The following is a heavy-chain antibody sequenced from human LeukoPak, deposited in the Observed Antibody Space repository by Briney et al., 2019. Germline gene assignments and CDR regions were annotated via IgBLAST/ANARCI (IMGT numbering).Heavy chain of an antibody. CDR2: IYPGDSDT. CDR3: ARRDTRGLVGGLDY. D-gene: IGHD1-26*01. V-gene: IGHV5-51*01. J-gene: IGHJ4*02. Sequence: GESLKISCKGSGYSFNTYWIAWVRQMPGKGLEWMGIIYPGDSDTRYSPSFQGQVTISANKSISTAYLQWSSLKASGTAIYYCARRDTRGLVGGLDYWGQGTLVTVSS. CDR1: GYSFNTYW.